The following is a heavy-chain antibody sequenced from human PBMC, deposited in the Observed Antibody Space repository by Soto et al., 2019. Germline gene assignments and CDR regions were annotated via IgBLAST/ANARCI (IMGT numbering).Heavy chain of an antibody. D-gene: IGHD5-18*01. Sequence: SETLSLTCTVSGGSISSGDYYWSWIRQPPGKGLEWIGYIYYSGSTYYNPSLKSRVTISVDTSKNQFSLKLSSVTAADTAVYYCARVVGDGYSYNNWFDPWGQGTPVTVSS. J-gene: IGHJ5*02. CDR3: ARVVGDGYSYNNWFDP. V-gene: IGHV4-30-4*01. CDR2: IYYSGST. CDR1: GGSISSGDYY.